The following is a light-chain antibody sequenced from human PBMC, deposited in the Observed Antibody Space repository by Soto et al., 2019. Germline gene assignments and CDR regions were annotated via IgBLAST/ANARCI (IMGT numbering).Light chain of an antibody. CDR3: QPSGTSLSGLYV. V-gene: IGLV1-40*01. CDR2: DSN. J-gene: IGLJ1*01. CDR1: SSNIGAVHD. Sequence: QSALTQPRSVCRAPGQIDTTSCTGTSSNIGAVHDVPWYRQLAGAGPKFLISDSNNRASGVPDRFSVSKSGTSASLAIPGLRAEDEGDYFCQPSGTSLSGLYVFGTGTKVTVL.